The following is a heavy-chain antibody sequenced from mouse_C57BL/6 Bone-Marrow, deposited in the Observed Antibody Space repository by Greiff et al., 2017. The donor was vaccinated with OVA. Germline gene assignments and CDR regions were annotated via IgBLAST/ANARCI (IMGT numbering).Heavy chain of an antibody. CDR1: GYTFTSYW. CDR2: IHPNSGST. V-gene: IGHV1-64*01. Sequence: QVQLQQSGAELVKPGASVKLSCKASGYTFTSYWMHWVKQRPGPGLEWIGMIHPNSGSTTYNEKFKSKATLTVDKSSSTAYMQRSSLTSEDAVVYYSARRGGYYSWFAYWGQGTLVTVSA. D-gene: IGHD2-3*01. CDR3: ARRGGYYSWFAY. J-gene: IGHJ3*01.